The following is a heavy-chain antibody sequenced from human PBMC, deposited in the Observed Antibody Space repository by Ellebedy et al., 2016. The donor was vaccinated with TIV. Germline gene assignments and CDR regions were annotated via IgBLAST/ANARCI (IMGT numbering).Heavy chain of an antibody. V-gene: IGHV3-23*01. J-gene: IGHJ3*01. Sequence: GESLKISCAASGLTFSSHAMSWVRQAPGKGLEWVSSITESGGNTYYADSVKGRFTISRDNSKDTLFLQMNSLRTEDTAIYFCARDQVGVGPAFDVWGQGTMVTVSS. CDR2: ITESGGNT. CDR1: GLTFSSHA. CDR3: ARDQVGVGPAFDV. D-gene: IGHD1-26*01.